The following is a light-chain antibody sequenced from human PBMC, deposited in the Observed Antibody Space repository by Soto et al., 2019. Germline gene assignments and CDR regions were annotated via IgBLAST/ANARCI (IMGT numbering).Light chain of an antibody. J-gene: IGLJ1*01. Sequence: QSALTQPRSVSGSPGQSVTISCTGTSSDVGGYNYVSWYQQHPGKAPKLLIYDVNKRPSGVPDRFSGSKSGNTASLTISGLQAEDGADYYCCSFAGGYSYVCVTGTTVTVL. CDR1: SSDVGGYNY. V-gene: IGLV2-11*01. CDR2: DVN. CDR3: CSFAGGYSYV.